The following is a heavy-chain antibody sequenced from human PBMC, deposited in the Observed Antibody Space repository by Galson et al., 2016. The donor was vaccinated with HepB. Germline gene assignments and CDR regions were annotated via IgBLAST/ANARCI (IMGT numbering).Heavy chain of an antibody. V-gene: IGHV6-1*01. J-gene: IGHJ2*01. CDR2: TYYRRKWNN. CDR1: GDSVSSNSVT. CDR3: AAAHGHDTFDS. D-gene: IGHD5-12*01. Sequence: CAISGDSVSSNSVTWNWIRQSPSGGLEWLGRTYYRRKWNNDYAVSVKGRITIIPDSSKNQFSLHLCSVTPDDSAVYYCAAAHGHDTFDSWGRGTLVTVSS.